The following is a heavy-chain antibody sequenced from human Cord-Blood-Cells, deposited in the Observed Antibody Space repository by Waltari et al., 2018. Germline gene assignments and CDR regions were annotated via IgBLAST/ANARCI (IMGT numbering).Heavy chain of an antibody. CDR2: INHSGST. CDR3: ARVLRFLEWLFDY. V-gene: IGHV4-34*01. CDR1: GGSFSGYY. J-gene: IGHJ4*02. D-gene: IGHD3-3*01. Sequence: QVQLQQWGAGLLRPSETLSLTCAVYGGSFSGYYWSCLRQPPGKGLEWIGEINHSGSTNYNPSLKSRVTISVDTSKNQFSLKLSSVTAADTAVYYCARVLRFLEWLFDYWGQGTLVTVSS.